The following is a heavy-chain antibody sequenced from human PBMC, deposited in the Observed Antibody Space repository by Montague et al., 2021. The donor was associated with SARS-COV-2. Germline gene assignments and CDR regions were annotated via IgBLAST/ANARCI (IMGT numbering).Heavy chain of an antibody. CDR2: IRSKAYGGTT. CDR3: TRLPGWELPNFDS. CDR1: GFTFGDYA. J-gene: IGHJ4*02. D-gene: IGHD2-15*01. V-gene: IGHV3-49*04. Sequence: SLRLSCAASGFTFGDYAMSLVRQAPGKGLEWVGFIRSKAYGGTTERAASVKGRLTISRDDSKSIAYLQMNSLKTEDTAVYYCTRLPGWELPNFDSWGQGALVTVSS.